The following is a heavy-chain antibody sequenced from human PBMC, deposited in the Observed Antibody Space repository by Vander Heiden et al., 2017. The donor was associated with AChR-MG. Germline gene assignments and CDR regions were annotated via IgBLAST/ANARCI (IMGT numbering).Heavy chain of an antibody. CDR2: ISYDGSNK. J-gene: IGHJ4*02. Sequence: QVQLVESGGGVVQPGRSLRLSCEASGFTFSSYGMHWVRQAPGKGLEWVAVISYDGSNKYYADSVKGRFTISRDNSKNTLYLQMNSLRAEDTAVYYCAKAMVQGVIGYWGQGTLVTVSS. V-gene: IGHV3-30*18. CDR1: GFTFSSYG. D-gene: IGHD3-10*01. CDR3: AKAMVQGVIGY.